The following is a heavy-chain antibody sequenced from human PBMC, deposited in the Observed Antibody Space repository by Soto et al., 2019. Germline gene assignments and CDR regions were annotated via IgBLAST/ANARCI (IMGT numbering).Heavy chain of an antibody. CDR3: AIDQGGPLVY. V-gene: IGHV4-59*01. Sequence: QVQLQESGPGLVKPSETLSLTCTVSGVSFSTYYWSWIQQAPGKGLEWIAYIYYSGSSNYNPSLKSRVTMSVDTSKNQLSLKLSSVTAADTAVYYCAIDQGGPLVYWGQGTLVTVSS. CDR1: GVSFSTYY. J-gene: IGHJ4*02. CDR2: IYYSGSS. D-gene: IGHD2-15*01.